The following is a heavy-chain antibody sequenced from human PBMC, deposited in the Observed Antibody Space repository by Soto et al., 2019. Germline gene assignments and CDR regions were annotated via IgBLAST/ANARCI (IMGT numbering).Heavy chain of an antibody. J-gene: IGHJ4*02. V-gene: IGHV2-5*02. D-gene: IGHD3-3*01. CDR3: ALGPDYDFWSGYRTYYFDY. CDR2: IYWDDDK. CDR1: GFSLSTSGVG. Sequence: QITLKESGPTLVKPTQPLTLTCTFSGFSLSTSGVGVGWIRQPPGKALEWLALIYWDDDKRYSPSLKSRLTITKDTSKNQVVLTMTNMDPVDTATYYCALGPDYDFWSGYRTYYFDYWGQGTLVTVSS.